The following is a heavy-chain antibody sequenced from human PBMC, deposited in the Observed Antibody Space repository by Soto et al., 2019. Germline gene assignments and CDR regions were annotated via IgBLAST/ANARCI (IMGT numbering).Heavy chain of an antibody. D-gene: IGHD2-15*01. Sequence: SGTLSLTCTVSGCSLSSYYWSWVRQPPGEGLEWIGYIYYSGSTNYNPSLKSRVTISVDTSKNQFSLKLSSVTAADTAVYYCARLRRLYCSGGSCPFDYWGQGTLVTVSS. V-gene: IGHV4-59*08. CDR2: IYYSGST. J-gene: IGHJ4*02. CDR1: GCSLSSYY. CDR3: ARLRRLYCSGGSCPFDY.